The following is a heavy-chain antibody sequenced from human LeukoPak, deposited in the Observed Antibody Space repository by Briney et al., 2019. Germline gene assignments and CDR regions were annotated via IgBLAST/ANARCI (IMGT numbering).Heavy chain of an antibody. Sequence: SETLSLTCTVSGGSISSYYWSWIRQPPGKGLEWIGYIYYTGSTNYNPSLKSRVTISVDTSKNQFSLNLSSVTAADTAVYYCARRAPYSSSLDYWGQGTPVTVSS. CDR1: GGSISSYY. D-gene: IGHD6-13*01. CDR3: ARRAPYSSSLDY. V-gene: IGHV4-59*08. CDR2: IYYTGST. J-gene: IGHJ4*02.